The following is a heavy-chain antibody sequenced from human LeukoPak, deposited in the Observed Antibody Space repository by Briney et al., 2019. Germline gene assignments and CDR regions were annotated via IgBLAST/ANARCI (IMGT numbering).Heavy chain of an antibody. CDR1: GFTFSSYS. V-gene: IGHV3-21*01. D-gene: IGHD3-16*01. CDR2: ISSSSSYI. J-gene: IGHJ4*02. Sequence: GGSLRLSCAASGFTFSSYSMNWVRQAPGKGLEWVSSISSSSSYIYYADSVKGRFTISRDNAKNSLYLQMSSLRAEDTAVYYCARLDRGSDPPVIDYWGQGTLVTVSS. CDR3: ARLDRGSDPPVIDY.